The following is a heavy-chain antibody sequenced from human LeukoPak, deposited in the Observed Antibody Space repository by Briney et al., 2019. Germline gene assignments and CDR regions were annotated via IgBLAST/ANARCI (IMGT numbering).Heavy chain of an antibody. CDR2: ISSSSSTI. V-gene: IGHV3-48*01. J-gene: IGHJ4*02. D-gene: IGHD3-22*01. Sequence: GGSLRLSCAASGFTFSSYSMNWVRQAPGKGLEWVSYISSSSSTIYYADSVKGRFTISRDNSKNTLYLQMNSLRAEDTAAYYCAREEGQGYYDNSGYFRGYYFDYWGQGTLVTVSS. CDR3: AREEGQGYYDNSGYFRGYYFDY. CDR1: GFTFSSYS.